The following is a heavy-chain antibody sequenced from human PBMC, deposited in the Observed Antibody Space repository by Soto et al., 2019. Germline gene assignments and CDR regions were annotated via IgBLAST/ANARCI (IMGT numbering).Heavy chain of an antibody. Sequence: PGESLKISCKGSGYSFTSYWIGWVRQMPGKGLEWMGIIYPRDSDTRYSPSFQGQVTISADKSISRAYLQWSSLKASDTAMYYCARTFTYYYDRSSRGYGMDVWGQGTTVTVSS. J-gene: IGHJ6*02. D-gene: IGHD3-22*01. CDR3: ARTFTYYYDRSSRGYGMDV. V-gene: IGHV5-51*01. CDR2: IYPRDSDT. CDR1: GYSFTSYW.